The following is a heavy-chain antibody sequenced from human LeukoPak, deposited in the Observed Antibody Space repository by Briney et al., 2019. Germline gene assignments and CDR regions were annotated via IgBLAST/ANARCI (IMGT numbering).Heavy chain of an antibody. V-gene: IGHV4-30-2*01. J-gene: IGHJ2*01. Sequence: PSETLSLTCAVSGGSISSGGYSWSWIRQPPGKGLEWIGYIYHSGSTYYNPSLKSRVTISVDRSKNQFSLKLSSVTAADTAVYYCARVVVISDWYFDLWGRGTPVTVSS. D-gene: IGHD3-22*01. CDR1: GGSISSGGYS. CDR2: IYHSGST. CDR3: ARVVVISDWYFDL.